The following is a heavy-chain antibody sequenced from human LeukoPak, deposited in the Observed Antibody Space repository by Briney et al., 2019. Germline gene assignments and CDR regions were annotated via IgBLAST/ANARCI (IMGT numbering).Heavy chain of an antibody. CDR2: IDGVGTGA. J-gene: IGHJ4*02. Sequence: PGGSLRLSCAASGFTFNYNAMSWVRQAPGKGLQWVSTIDGVGTGAYYAASVKGRFTISRDNSKNTLYLQMNSLRAEDTAVYYCARGFTDGSQQFDYWGQGTLVTVSS. CDR3: ARGFTDGSQQFDY. V-gene: IGHV3-23*01. D-gene: IGHD1-26*01. CDR1: GFTFNYNA.